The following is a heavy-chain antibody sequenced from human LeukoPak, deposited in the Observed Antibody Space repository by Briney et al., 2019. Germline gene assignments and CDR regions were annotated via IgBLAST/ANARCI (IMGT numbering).Heavy chain of an antibody. D-gene: IGHD3-22*01. CDR1: GFTFSSYA. CDR2: ISYDGSNK. V-gene: IGHV3-30-3*01. CDR3: ARVHGLRRYYYDSSGYYDY. Sequence: GRSLRLSCAASGFTFSSYAMHWVRQAPGKGLEWVAVISYDGSNKYYADSVKGRFTISRDNSKNTLYLQMNSLRAEDTAVYYCARVHGLRRYYYDSSGYYDYWGQGTLVTVSS. J-gene: IGHJ4*02.